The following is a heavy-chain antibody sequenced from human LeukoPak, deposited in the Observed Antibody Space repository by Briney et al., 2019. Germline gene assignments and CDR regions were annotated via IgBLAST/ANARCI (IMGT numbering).Heavy chain of an antibody. CDR3: ARDIDEIMITFGGVEVFDY. CDR1: GFTFSDYY. CDR2: ISSSGSTI. D-gene: IGHD3-16*01. Sequence: GGSLRLSCAASGFTFSDYYMSWIRQAPGKGLEWVSYISSSGSTIYYADSVKGRFTISRDNAKNSLYLQMNSLRAEGTAVYYCARDIDEIMITFGGVEVFDYWGQGTLVTVSS. V-gene: IGHV3-11*04. J-gene: IGHJ4*02.